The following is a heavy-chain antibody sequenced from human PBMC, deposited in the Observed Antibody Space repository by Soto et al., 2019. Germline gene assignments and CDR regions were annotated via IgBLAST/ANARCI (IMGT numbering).Heavy chain of an antibody. CDR3: SRDAIYSSSWFDY. CDR2: IWYDGSNK. V-gene: IGHV3-33*01. J-gene: IGHJ4*02. CDR1: GFNFSSYG. Sequence: PGASLRLSYAASGFNFSSYGIHWVRQAPGKGLEWVAVIWYDGSNKYYADSVKGRFTISRDNSKNTLYLQMNSLRAEDTAVYYCSRDAIYSSSWFDYWGQGT. D-gene: IGHD6-13*01.